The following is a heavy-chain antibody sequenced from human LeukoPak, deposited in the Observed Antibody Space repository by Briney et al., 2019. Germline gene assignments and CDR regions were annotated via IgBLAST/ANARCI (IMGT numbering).Heavy chain of an antibody. J-gene: IGHJ3*02. CDR3: AKDYYDSSGYYFDAFDI. CDR2: ISYDGSNK. D-gene: IGHD3-22*01. Sequence: GGAVRLSCAASGFTFSSYGIEWVRQAPGKGLEWVAVISYDGSNKYYADSVKGRFTISRDNSKNTLYLQMNSLRAEDTAVYYCAKDYYDSSGYYFDAFDIWGQGTMVTVSS. V-gene: IGHV3-30*18. CDR1: GFTFSSYG.